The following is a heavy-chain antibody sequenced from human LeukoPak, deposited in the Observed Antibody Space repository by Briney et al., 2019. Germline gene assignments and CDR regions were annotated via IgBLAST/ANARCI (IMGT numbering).Heavy chain of an antibody. V-gene: IGHV4-34*01. Sequence: SETLSLTCAVEGGAFNDYYWSWVRQSPEKGLEWIAEINQGGSTIYNPSLKNRVTMSIDTTRKHISLQLASLTAADTAVYFRARRGIWIQWNFEYWGQGVLVTVSS. J-gene: IGHJ4*02. CDR1: GGAFNDYY. CDR2: INQGGST. CDR3: ARRGIWIQWNFEY. D-gene: IGHD5-12*01.